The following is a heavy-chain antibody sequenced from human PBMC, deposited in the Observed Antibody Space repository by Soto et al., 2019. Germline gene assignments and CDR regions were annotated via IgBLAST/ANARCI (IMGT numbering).Heavy chain of an antibody. J-gene: IGHJ6*02. D-gene: IGHD6-19*01. CDR2: IWYDGSNK. Sequence: PGGSLRLSCAASGFTFSSYGMHWVRQAPCKGLEWVAVIWYDGSNKYYADSVKGRFTISRDNSKNTLYLQMNSLRAEDTAVYYCAREEGLGFYMSSGWYERDYYYGMDVWGQGTTVTVSS. V-gene: IGHV3-33*01. CDR1: GFTFSSYG. CDR3: AREEGLGFYMSSGWYERDYYYGMDV.